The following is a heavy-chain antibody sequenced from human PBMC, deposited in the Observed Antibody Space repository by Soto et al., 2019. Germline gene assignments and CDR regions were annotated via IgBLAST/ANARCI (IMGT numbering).Heavy chain of an antibody. CDR3: ARTHYYDSSGYTFDY. V-gene: IGHV1-46*01. CDR1: GYTFTSYY. D-gene: IGHD3-22*01. Sequence: ASVKVSCKASGYTFTSYYMHWVRRAPGQGLEWMGIINPSGGSTSYAQKFQGRVTMTRDTSTSTVYMELSSLRSEDTAVYYCARTHYYDSSGYTFDYWGQGTLVTVSS. CDR2: INPSGGST. J-gene: IGHJ4*02.